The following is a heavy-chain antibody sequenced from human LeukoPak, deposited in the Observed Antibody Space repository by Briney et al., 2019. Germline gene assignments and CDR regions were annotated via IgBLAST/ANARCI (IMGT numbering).Heavy chain of an antibody. D-gene: IGHD3-10*01. CDR3: ASQFYGSGSFDI. J-gene: IGHJ3*02. CDR1: GYTFTSYD. V-gene: IGHV1-8*03. CDR2: MSPNSGNT. Sequence: GASVKVSCKASGYTFTSYDINWVRQATGQGLEWMGWMSPNSGNTGYAQKFQGRVTITRNTSISTAYMELSSLRSEDTAVYYCASQFYGSGSFDIWGQGTMVTVSS.